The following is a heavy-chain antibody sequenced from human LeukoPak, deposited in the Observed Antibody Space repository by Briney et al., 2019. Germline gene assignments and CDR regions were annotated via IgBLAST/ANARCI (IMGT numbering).Heavy chain of an antibody. D-gene: IGHD3-10*01. V-gene: IGHV1-18*01. CDR2: ISGYNGIT. CDR1: GYTFTTSG. CDR3: ARDPRIYFGPPGDAVDI. J-gene: IGHJ3*02. Sequence: ASVKVSCKASGYTFTTSGISWVRQAPGQGHEWMGWISGYNGITDYAHKFQGRVTTTTDTSTSTAYMELRSLISDDTAVYYCARDPRIYFGPPGDAVDIWGRGTMVTV.